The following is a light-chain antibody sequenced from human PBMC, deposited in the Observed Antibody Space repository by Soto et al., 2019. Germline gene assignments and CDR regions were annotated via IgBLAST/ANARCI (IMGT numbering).Light chain of an antibody. CDR3: SSYTSSSPFV. CDR2: EVS. J-gene: IGLJ1*01. Sequence: QSALTQPPSASGSPGQSVTISCTGTTTDVGGYDLVSWYQQHPGKAPKVMIYEVSNRPSGVSNRFSGSKSGNTASLTISGLQAEDEADYYCSSYTSSSPFVFGTGTKLTVL. V-gene: IGLV2-14*01. CDR1: TTDVGGYDL.